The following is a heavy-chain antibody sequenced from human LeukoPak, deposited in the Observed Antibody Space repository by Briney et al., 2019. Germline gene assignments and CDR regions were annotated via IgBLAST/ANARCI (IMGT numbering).Heavy chain of an antibody. CDR3: ARWGYSYGLSYYYGMDV. Sequence: GGSLRLSCAASGFTFSSYWMSWVRQAPGKGLEWVANIKQDGSEKYYVDSVKGRFTISRDNAKNSLYLQMNSLRAEDTAVYYCARWGYSYGLSYYYGMDVWGQGTTVTVSS. CDR2: IKQDGSEK. J-gene: IGHJ6*02. CDR1: GFTFSSYW. D-gene: IGHD5-18*01. V-gene: IGHV3-7*01.